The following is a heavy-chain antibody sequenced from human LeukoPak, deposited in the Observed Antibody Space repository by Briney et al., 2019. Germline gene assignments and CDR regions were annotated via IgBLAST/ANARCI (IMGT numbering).Heavy chain of an antibody. Sequence: GGSLSPSCEASGFTLGTNSMSGVPQAPGKGLEWVSVLYSGGSTYYADSVKGRFTISRDNSKNTLYLQMNSLRAEDTAVYYCARGLYSSSGGWGQGTLVTVSS. V-gene: IGHV3-53*01. CDR1: GFTLGTNS. CDR3: ARGLYSSSGG. D-gene: IGHD6-19*01. J-gene: IGHJ4*02. CDR2: LYSGGST.